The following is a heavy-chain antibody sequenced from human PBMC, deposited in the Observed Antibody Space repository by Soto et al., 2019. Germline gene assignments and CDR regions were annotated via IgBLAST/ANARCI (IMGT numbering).Heavy chain of an antibody. CDR2: FFSDAER. J-gene: IGHJ6*02. CDR3: ARMDGDYNGFGLDV. Sequence: QVTLKESGPVLVKPTETLTLTCSVSGFSLTNGRMGVSWIRQPPGKALEWLAHFFSDAERSYSTSMQSRLNMYKDSSGSQVVLTMSNMAPADTATYFCARMDGDYNGFGLDVWGHGIAVTVSS. V-gene: IGHV2-26*01. D-gene: IGHD4-17*01. CDR1: GFSLTNGRMG.